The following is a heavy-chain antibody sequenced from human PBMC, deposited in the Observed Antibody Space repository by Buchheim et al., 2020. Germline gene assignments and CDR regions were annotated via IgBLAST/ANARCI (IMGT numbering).Heavy chain of an antibody. Sequence: QVQLVESGGGVVQPGRSLRLSCAASGFTFSSYAMHWVRQAPGKGLEWVAVISYDGSNKYYADSVKGRFTISRDNSKNTLYLQMNSLRAEDTAVYYCARATVSPDLWGQGTL. CDR2: ISYDGSNK. CDR3: ARATVSPDL. J-gene: IGHJ5*02. CDR1: GFTFSSYA. V-gene: IGHV3-30*04. D-gene: IGHD2-21*02.